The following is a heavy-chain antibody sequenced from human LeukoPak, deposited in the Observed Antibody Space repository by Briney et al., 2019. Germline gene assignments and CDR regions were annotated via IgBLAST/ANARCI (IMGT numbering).Heavy chain of an antibody. D-gene: IGHD4/OR15-4a*01. Sequence: GRSLRLSCAASGLTISSSYMSWVSQVPGEGLEWVSCIYGTDTIYYADFVKDRFTISRDSNRHIPYLQMNSLRADDTAVYYCARGARGAYFDYWGQGTLVTVSS. CDR2: IYGTDTI. V-gene: IGHV3-66*01. J-gene: IGHJ4*02. CDR1: GLTISSSY. CDR3: ARGARGAYFDY.